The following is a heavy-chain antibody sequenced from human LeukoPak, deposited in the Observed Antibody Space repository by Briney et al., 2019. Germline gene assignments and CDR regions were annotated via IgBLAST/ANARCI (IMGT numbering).Heavy chain of an antibody. V-gene: IGHV4-4*02. D-gene: IGHD3-10*01. Sequence: SGTLSLTCAISGDSISSSNWWSWVRQSPGKGLEWIGEIYHSGNTNYNPSLKSRVTILVDKSKNQFSLRLSSVTAADTAVYYCARDGRVTMVRGVIIRENYFDYWGQGTLVTVSS. CDR2: IYHSGNT. J-gene: IGHJ4*02. CDR3: ARDGRVTMVRGVIIRENYFDY. CDR1: GDSISSSNW.